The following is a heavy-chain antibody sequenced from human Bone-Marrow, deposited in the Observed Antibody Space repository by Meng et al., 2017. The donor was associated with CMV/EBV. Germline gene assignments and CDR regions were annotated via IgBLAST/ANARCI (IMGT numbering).Heavy chain of an antibody. V-gene: IGHV3-11*01. CDR1: GFTFSDYY. J-gene: IGHJ4*02. CDR3: AKWVTIFGGVNPVDY. D-gene: IGHD3-3*01. CDR2: ISSSGSTI. Sequence: GESLKISCAASGFTFSDYYMSWIRQAPGKGLKWVSYISSSGSTIYYADSVKGRFTISRDNAKNSLYLQMNSLRAEDTAVYYCAKWVTIFGGVNPVDYWGQGTLVTVSS.